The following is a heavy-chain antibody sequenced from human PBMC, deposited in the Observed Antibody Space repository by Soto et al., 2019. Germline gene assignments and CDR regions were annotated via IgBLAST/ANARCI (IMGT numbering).Heavy chain of an antibody. CDR2: ISWNSGSI. J-gene: IGHJ4*02. CDR3: ATAEVDY. CDR1: GFTFDDYA. Sequence: PGGSLRLSCAASGFTFDDYAMHWVRQAPGKGLEWVSGISWNSGSIGYADSVKGRFTASRDNAKSTLYLQMNSLRAEDTAVYYCATAEVDYWGPGTLVTVSS. V-gene: IGHV3-9*01.